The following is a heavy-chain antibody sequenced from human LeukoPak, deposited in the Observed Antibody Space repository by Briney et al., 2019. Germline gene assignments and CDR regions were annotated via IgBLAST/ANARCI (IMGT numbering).Heavy chain of an antibody. D-gene: IGHD5-18*01. CDR2: IYTRGST. V-gene: IGHV4-61*02. J-gene: IGHJ2*01. CDR1: GASISSGIYY. Sequence: SETLSLTCSFSGASISSGIYYWNWIRQPAGKGLEWIGRIYTRGSTNYNPSLKSRVTISVDTSKNQFSLKLSSVTAADPAVYYCAREVGGYSYGYRPTELYWYFDLWGRGTLVTASS. CDR3: AREVGGYSYGYRPTELYWYFDL.